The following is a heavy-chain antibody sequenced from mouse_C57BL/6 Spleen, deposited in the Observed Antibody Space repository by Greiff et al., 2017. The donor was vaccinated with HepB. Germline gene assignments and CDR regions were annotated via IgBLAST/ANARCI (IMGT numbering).Heavy chain of an antibody. V-gene: IGHV5-4*01. Sequence: LVESGGGLVKPGGSLKLSCAASGFTFSSYAMSWVRQTPEKRLEWVATISDGGSYTYYPDNVKGRFTISRDNAKNNRYLQMSHLKSEDTAMYYCARDRATVVATGAMDYWGQGTSVTVSS. J-gene: IGHJ4*01. CDR1: GFTFSSYA. CDR2: ISDGGSYT. CDR3: ARDRATVVATGAMDY. D-gene: IGHD1-1*01.